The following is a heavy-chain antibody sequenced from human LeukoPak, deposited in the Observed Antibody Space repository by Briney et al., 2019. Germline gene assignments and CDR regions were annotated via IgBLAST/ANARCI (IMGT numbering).Heavy chain of an antibody. Sequence: PGGSLRLSCAASGFTFSSYEMNWVRQAPGKGLVWVSYISSSGSTIYYADSVKGRFTISRDNAKNSLYLQMNSLRAEDTAVYYCAREGYFDWLLYFDYWGQGTLVTVSS. V-gene: IGHV3-48*03. J-gene: IGHJ4*02. D-gene: IGHD3-9*01. CDR1: GFTFSSYE. CDR3: AREGYFDWLLYFDY. CDR2: ISSSGSTI.